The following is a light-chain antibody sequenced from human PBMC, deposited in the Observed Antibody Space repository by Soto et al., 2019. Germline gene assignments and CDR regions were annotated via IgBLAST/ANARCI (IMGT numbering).Light chain of an antibody. CDR1: SSDVGGYHY. Sequence: QSVLTQPRSVSGSPGQSVTLSCTGTSSDVGGYHYVSWYQHHRGKAPKIIIYDVNKRPSGVTDRFSGSKSGNTASLTISGLQTEDEADYYCCSYAGSYTLVFGGGTKLTVL. V-gene: IGLV2-11*01. J-gene: IGLJ2*01. CDR2: DVN. CDR3: CSYAGSYTLV.